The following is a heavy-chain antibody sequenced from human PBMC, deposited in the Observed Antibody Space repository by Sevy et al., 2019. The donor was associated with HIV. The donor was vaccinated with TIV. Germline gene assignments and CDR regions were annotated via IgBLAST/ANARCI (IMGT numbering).Heavy chain of an antibody. D-gene: IGHD1-1*01. Sequence: GGSLRLSCAASGFTFSTYSMNWVRQAPGKGLEWVSSISNDYYYIYYADSVKGRFTISRDTAKNSLYLQMNNLRAEDTAVYYCARATGTEPLDAFDFWGQGTRVTVSS. V-gene: IGHV3-21*01. CDR2: ISNDYYYI. CDR3: ARATGTEPLDAFDF. CDR1: GFTFSTYS. J-gene: IGHJ3*01.